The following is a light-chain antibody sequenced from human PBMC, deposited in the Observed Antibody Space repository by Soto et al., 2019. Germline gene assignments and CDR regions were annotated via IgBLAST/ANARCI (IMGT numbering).Light chain of an antibody. CDR2: AAS. CDR1: QGISSY. Sequence: AIRMTQSPSSFSASTGDRVTITCRASQGISSYLAWYQQKPGKAPKLLIYAASTLQSGVPSRFSGSGSGTDFTLTISCLQSEDFATYSCQQYYSYPQLTFGGGTKVEIK. CDR3: QQYYSYPQLT. J-gene: IGKJ4*01. V-gene: IGKV1-8*01.